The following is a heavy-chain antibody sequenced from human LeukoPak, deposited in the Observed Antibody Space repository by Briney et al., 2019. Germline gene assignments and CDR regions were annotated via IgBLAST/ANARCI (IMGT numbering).Heavy chain of an antibody. Sequence: GGSLRLSCAVPGFTFSNYGMHWVRQAPGKGLEWVSAISGSSGHTYYADSVKGRFTISRDNSKNTLYLQMNSLRAEDTAVYYCAKVGFSEMEWLLYSDHWGQGTLVTVSS. D-gene: IGHD3-3*01. V-gene: IGHV3-23*01. CDR3: AKVGFSEMEWLLYSDH. CDR2: ISGSSGHT. J-gene: IGHJ4*02. CDR1: GFTFSNYG.